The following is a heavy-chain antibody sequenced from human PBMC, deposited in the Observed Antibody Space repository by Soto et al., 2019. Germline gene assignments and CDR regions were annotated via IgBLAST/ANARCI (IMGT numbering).Heavy chain of an antibody. Sequence: SETLSLTCTVSGASISSYYWSWIRQPPGRGLEWIGCIYYSGSTNYNPSLKSRVTISVDTSKNQFSLKLSSVTAADTAVYYCARTLPSVVDFDYWGQGTLVSVSS. CDR3: ARTLPSVVDFDY. CDR2: IYYSGST. J-gene: IGHJ4*02. D-gene: IGHD2-21*01. CDR1: GASISSYY. V-gene: IGHV4-59*01.